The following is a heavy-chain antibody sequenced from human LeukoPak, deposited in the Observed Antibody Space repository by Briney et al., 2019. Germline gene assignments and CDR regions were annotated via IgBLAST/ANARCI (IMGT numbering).Heavy chain of an antibody. CDR1: GFTFSSYW. D-gene: IGHD3-10*01. J-gene: IGHJ6*03. CDR3: ARSSITMVRGVIKSTTSWYHYYNMDV. CDR2: IKQDGSEK. Sequence: GGSLRLSCAASGFTFSSYWMSWVRQAPGKGLEWVANIKQDGSEKNYVGSVKGRFTIARDNAKNSLYLQMNSLRAEDTAVYYCARSSITMVRGVIKSTTSWYHYYNMDVWGQGTLVTVSS. V-gene: IGHV3-7*01.